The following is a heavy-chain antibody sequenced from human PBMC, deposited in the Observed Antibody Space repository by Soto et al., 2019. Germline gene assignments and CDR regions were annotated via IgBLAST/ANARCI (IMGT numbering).Heavy chain of an antibody. D-gene: IGHD6-25*01. CDR3: ARAVSPGSSGLYFDGFDM. V-gene: IGHV3-7*05. CDR1: EFAFSSYW. CDR2: IRKDGSQR. J-gene: IGHJ3*02. Sequence: EVQLVESGGGLVQPGGSLTLSCAASEFAFSSYWMTWVRQAPGKGLEWVANIRKDGSQRSYLDSLRGRFTISRDNSKNSLYLQMNSLRSEDTARYFCARAVSPGSSGLYFDGFDMWGQGTMVTVSS.